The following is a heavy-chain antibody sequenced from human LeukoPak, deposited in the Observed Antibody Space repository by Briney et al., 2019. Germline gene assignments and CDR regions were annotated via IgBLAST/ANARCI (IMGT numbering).Heavy chain of an antibody. CDR1: GGSLSGYY. D-gene: IGHD6-19*01. CDR3: GRIVYSSGWSYYYYDYMDV. Sequence: PSETLSHTRALSGGSLSGYYWTWIRQPPEKGLEWIGEINHSGSTNYNPSLKSRVTIAVATSKNQFTLKLSSVTAADTAVYYCGRIVYSSGWSYYYYDYMDVWGKGTTVTISS. J-gene: IGHJ6*03. V-gene: IGHV4-34*01. CDR2: INHSGST.